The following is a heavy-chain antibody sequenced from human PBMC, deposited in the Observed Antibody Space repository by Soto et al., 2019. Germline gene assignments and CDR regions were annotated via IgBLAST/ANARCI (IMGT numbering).Heavy chain of an antibody. V-gene: IGHV4-59*12. CDR1: GGSISSYY. J-gene: IGHJ4*02. D-gene: IGHD3-10*01. CDR3: TRVYYYGSGSYYGHYFDY. CDR2: IYYSGNT. Sequence: SETLSLTCTVSGGSISSYYWSWIRQPPGKGLEWIGYIYYSGNTNYNPSLKSRVSISVDTSKNQFSLKLSSVTAADTAVYYCTRVYYYGSGSYYGHYFDYWGQGTLVTVSS.